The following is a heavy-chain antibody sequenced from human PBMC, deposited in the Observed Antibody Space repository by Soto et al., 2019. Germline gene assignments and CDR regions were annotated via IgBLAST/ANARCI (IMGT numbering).Heavy chain of an antibody. J-gene: IGHJ4*02. CDR3: ARRHSSGWYFDF. CDR2: ISGSRSYT. CDR1: GFTFSDYY. D-gene: IGHD6-19*01. Sequence: GVSLRLSCAASGFTFSDYYMSWIRQAPGKGLEWVSYISGSRSYTHYADSVEGRFTLSRDNAKNSLYLQMNSLRAEDTAVYYCARRHSSGWYFDFWGQGTLVTVSS. V-gene: IGHV3-11*06.